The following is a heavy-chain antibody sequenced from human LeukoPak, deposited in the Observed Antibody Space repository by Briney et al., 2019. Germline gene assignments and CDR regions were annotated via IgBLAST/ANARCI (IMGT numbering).Heavy chain of an antibody. CDR2: IYDSGST. CDR3: ASLTTADAFDI. J-gene: IGHJ3*02. V-gene: IGHV4-59*11. CDR1: GGSFSGHY. D-gene: IGHD3-22*01. Sequence: SETLSLTCAVYGGSFSGHYWSWIRQPPGKGLEWIGYIYDSGSTNYNPSLKSRVTISVDTSKNQFSLKLSSVTAADTAVFYCASLTTADAFDIWGQGTMVTVSS.